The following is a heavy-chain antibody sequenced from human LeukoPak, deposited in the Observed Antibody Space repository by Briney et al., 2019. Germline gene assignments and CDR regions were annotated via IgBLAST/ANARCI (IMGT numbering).Heavy chain of an antibody. V-gene: IGHV3-66*01. D-gene: IGHD3-22*01. Sequence: GGSLRLSCAASGFTVSSNYMSWVRQAPGKGLEWVSVIYSGGNTYYADSVKGRFTISRDNSKNTLYLQMNSLRAEDTAVYYCARVLYYYDSSTYYSYYGMDVWGQGTTVTVSS. J-gene: IGHJ6*02. CDR3: ARVLYYYDSSTYYSYYGMDV. CDR1: GFTVSSNY. CDR2: IYSGGNT.